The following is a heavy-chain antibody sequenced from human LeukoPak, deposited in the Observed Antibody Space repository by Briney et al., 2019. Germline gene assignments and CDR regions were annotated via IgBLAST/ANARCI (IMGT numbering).Heavy chain of an antibody. D-gene: IGHD6-6*01. V-gene: IGHV4-59*01. CDR3: ARATYSSSSLWFDP. CDR2: IHYSGST. Sequence: SETLSLTCSVSGGSIRSYYWSWIRLPPGRGLEWIGYIHYSGSTNYNSSLKSRVTISLGTSKNQFSLKLSSVTAADTAVYYCARATYSSSSLWFDPWGQGTLVSVSS. J-gene: IGHJ5*02. CDR1: GGSIRSYY.